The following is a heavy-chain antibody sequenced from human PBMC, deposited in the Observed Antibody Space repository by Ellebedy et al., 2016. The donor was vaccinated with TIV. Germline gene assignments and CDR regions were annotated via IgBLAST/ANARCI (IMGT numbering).Heavy chain of an antibody. CDR3: TRALFEDSSGYYDDAFDI. D-gene: IGHD3-22*01. CDR2: IRSKANSYAT. J-gene: IGHJ3*02. Sequence: GESLKISXAASGFTFSGSAMHWVRQASGKGLEWVGRIRSKANSYATAYAASVKGRFTISRDDSKNTAYLQMNSLKTEDTAVYYCTRALFEDSSGYYDDAFDIWGQGTMVTVSS. V-gene: IGHV3-73*01. CDR1: GFTFSGSA.